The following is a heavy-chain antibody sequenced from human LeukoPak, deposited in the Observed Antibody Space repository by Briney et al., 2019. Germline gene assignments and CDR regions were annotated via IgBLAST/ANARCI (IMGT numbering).Heavy chain of an antibody. CDR3: ATALMGIVTY. J-gene: IGHJ4*02. V-gene: IGHV4-34*01. Sequence: PSETLSLTCAVYGGSFSGYYWSWIRQPPGKGLEWIGEINHSGSTNYNPSLKSRVTISVDTSKNQFSLKLSSVTAADTAVYYCATALMGIVTYWGQGTLVTVSS. CDR2: INHSGST. CDR1: GGSFSGYY. D-gene: IGHD7-27*01.